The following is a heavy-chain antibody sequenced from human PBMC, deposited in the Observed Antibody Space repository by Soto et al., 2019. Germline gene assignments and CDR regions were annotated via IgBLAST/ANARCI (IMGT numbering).Heavy chain of an antibody. V-gene: IGHV3-15*01. J-gene: IGHJ4*02. D-gene: IGHD3-16*01. CDR2: IKNKGDGGTT. Sequence: EVQLVESGGGLVKPGGSLRLSCAASGFTFITAWMSWVRQAPGKGLEWVAVIKNKGDGGTTDYAAPVKGRFTISRDDSKNTLYLQMNSLKTEDTAVYYCTTVVGAGGYWAQGTLATVSS. CDR3: TTVVGAGGY. CDR1: GFTFITAW.